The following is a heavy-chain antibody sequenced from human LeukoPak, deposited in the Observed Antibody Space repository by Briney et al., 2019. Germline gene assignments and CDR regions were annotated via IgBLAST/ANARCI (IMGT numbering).Heavy chain of an antibody. CDR1: GFTFSGYP. Sequence: GRSLRLSCAASGFTFSGYPMHWVRQAPGKGLDWVAIISDDGGRKFYADSVKGRFTISRDNSKNTLYLQMNSLRAEDTAVYYCAVETFDYWGQGTLVTVSS. J-gene: IGHJ4*02. CDR2: ISDDGGRK. CDR3: AVETFDY. V-gene: IGHV3-30*04.